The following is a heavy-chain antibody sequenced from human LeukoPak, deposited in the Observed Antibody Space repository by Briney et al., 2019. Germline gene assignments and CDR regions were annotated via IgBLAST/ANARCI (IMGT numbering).Heavy chain of an antibody. V-gene: IGHV3-21*01. Sequence: PGGSLRLSCAASGFTFSSYAMNWVRQAPGKGLEWVSSISSSSSYIYYADSVKGRFTISRDNAKNSLYLQMNSLRAEDTAVYYCARLVPAAIIDYWGQGTLVTVSS. D-gene: IGHD2-2*01. CDR1: GFTFSSYA. J-gene: IGHJ4*02. CDR2: ISSSSSYI. CDR3: ARLVPAAIIDY.